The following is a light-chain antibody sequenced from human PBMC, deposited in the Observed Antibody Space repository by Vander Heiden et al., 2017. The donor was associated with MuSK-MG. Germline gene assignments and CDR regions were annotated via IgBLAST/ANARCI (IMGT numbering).Light chain of an antibody. CDR2: DVS. CDR3: TSYTSSSTLVL. V-gene: IGLV2-14*03. Sequence: QSALTQPASVSGSPGQSITISCTGTRSDVGGYNYVSWYQQHPGKAPKLMIYDVSNRPLGVSNRFSGSKSGNTASLTISGLQAEDEADYYCTSYTSSSTLVLFGGGTKLTVL. J-gene: IGLJ2*01. CDR1: RSDVGGYNY.